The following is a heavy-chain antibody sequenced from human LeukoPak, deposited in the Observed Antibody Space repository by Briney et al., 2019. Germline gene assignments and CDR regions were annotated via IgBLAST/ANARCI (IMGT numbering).Heavy chain of an antibody. V-gene: IGHV3-23*01. CDR3: ARISLAPSDNFDS. CDR2: ICSSIGCT. Sequence: GGSLRLSCAASAFTFSSHPMVWVRRAPGKGLEWVSSICSSIGCTYYADSVRGRFAISRDDSKNTLYLQMNSLRAEDTAVYYCARISLAPSDNFDSWGQGTLVTVSS. D-gene: IGHD1-1*01. CDR1: AFTFSSHP. J-gene: IGHJ4*02.